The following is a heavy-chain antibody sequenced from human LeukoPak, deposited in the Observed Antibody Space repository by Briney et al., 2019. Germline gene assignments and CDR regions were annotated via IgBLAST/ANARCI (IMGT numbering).Heavy chain of an antibody. D-gene: IGHD4-17*01. V-gene: IGHV3-23*01. CDR1: GFTFSSYG. CDR2: ISGSGGST. J-gene: IGHJ1*01. CDR3: AKEIYGDSTGGRFQH. Sequence: GGSLRLSCAASGFTFSSYGMSWVRQAPGKGLGWVSAISGSGGSTYYADSVKGRFTISRDNSKNTLYLQMNSLRAEDTAVYYCAKEIYGDSTGGRFQHWGQGTLVTVSS.